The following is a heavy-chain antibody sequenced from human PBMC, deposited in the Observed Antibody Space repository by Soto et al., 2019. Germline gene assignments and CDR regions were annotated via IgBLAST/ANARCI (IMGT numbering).Heavy chain of an antibody. CDR2: IYYSGST. CDR3: AKTRGTYYYDSSDHWGRYDAFDI. D-gene: IGHD3-22*01. V-gene: IGHV4-30-4*01. J-gene: IGHJ3*02. Sequence: QVQLQESGPGLVKPSQTLSLTCTVSGGSISSGDYYWSWIRQPPGKGLEWIGYIYYSGSTYYNPSLKSRVTISVDTSKNQFSLKLSSVTAADTAVYYCAKTRGTYYYDSSDHWGRYDAFDIWGQGTMVTVSS. CDR1: GGSISSGDYY.